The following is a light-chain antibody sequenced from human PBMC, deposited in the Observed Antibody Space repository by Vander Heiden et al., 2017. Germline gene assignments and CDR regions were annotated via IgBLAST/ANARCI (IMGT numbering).Light chain of an antibody. CDR2: GNS. CDR3: QSYDSSLSVYVV. Sequence: QSVLTQPPSVSGAPVQRVTISCTGSSSNIGAGYDVHWYQQLPGTAPKLLIYGNSNRPSGVPDRFSGSKSGTSASLAITGLQAEDEADYYCQSYDSSLSVYVVFGGGTKLTVL. J-gene: IGLJ2*01. CDR1: SSNIGAGYD. V-gene: IGLV1-40*01.